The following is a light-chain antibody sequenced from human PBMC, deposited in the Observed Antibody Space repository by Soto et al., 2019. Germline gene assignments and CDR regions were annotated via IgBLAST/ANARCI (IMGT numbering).Light chain of an antibody. CDR2: KTS. V-gene: IGKV1-5*03. Sequence: DIHMTQSPSTLSASVGDRVTITCRARQSISVWLAWYQQKPGKAPNLLIYKTSSLETGVPSRFSGSGSGTEFTLTISSLQPDDCEAYYCQHYNDYSWTFGQGTKVEIK. J-gene: IGKJ1*01. CDR1: QSISVW. CDR3: QHYNDYSWT.